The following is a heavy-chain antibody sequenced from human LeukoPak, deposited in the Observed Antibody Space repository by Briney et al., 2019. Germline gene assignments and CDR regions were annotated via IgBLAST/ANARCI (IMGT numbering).Heavy chain of an antibody. Sequence: SETLSLTCTVSGGSISSYYWSWIRQPPGKGLEWIGYIYYSGSTNYNPSLKSRVTISVDTSKNQFSLKLSSVTAADTAVYYCASARATAILHFDYWGQGTLVTASS. J-gene: IGHJ4*02. CDR1: GGSISSYY. CDR2: IYYSGST. CDR3: ASARATAILHFDY. D-gene: IGHD1-26*01. V-gene: IGHV4-59*08.